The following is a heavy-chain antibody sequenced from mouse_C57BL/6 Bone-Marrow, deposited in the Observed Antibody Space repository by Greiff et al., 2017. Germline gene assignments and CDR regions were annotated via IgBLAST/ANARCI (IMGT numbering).Heavy chain of an antibody. CDR3: ARSITTVVKFDY. CDR1: GYAFSSSW. V-gene: IGHV1-82*01. CDR2: IYPGDGDP. D-gene: IGHD1-1*01. Sequence: VQLQQSGPELVKPGASVKISCKASGYAFSSSWMNWVKQRPGKGLEWIGRIYPGDGDPNYNGKFKGKATLTADKSSSTAYMQLSSLTSEDSAVDFCARSITTVVKFDYWGQGTTLTVSS. J-gene: IGHJ2*01.